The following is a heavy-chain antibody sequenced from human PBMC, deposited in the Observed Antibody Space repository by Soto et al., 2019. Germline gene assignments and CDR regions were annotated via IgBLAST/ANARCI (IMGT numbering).Heavy chain of an antibody. J-gene: IGHJ6*02. D-gene: IGHD3-3*01. CDR2: ISSSSSTI. CDR3: AREVVTIFGAVRSV. V-gene: IGHV3-48*02. CDR1: GFTFSSYS. Sequence: GGSLRLSCAASGFTFSSYSMNWVRQAPGKGLEWVSYISSSSSTIYYADSVKGRFTISRDNAKNSLYLQMNSLRDEDTAVYYCAREVVTIFGAVRSVWGQGTTVTVSS.